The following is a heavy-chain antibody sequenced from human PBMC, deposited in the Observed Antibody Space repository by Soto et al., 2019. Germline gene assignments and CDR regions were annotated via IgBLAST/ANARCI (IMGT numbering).Heavy chain of an antibody. V-gene: IGHV1-46*01. CDR3: ARGGWGLDYDILTGYYRSSYYYYYGMDV. CDR1: GYTFTSYY. CDR2: INPSGGST. D-gene: IGHD3-9*01. Sequence: ASVKVSCKASGYTFTSYYMHWVRQAPGQGLEWMGIINPSGGSTSYAQKFQGRVTMTRDTSTSTVYMELSSLRSEDTAVYYCARGGWGLDYDILTGYYRSSYYYYYGMDVWGQGTTVTVSS. J-gene: IGHJ6*02.